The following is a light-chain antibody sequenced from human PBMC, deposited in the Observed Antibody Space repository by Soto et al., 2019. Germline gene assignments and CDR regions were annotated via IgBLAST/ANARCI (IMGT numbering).Light chain of an antibody. CDR3: QQYGSSRWT. Sequence: EIVLTQSPGTLSLSPGERATLSCRASQSVSSTYLAWYQQKPGQAPRLLIYGASTRATGIPDRFSGSGSGRDFTLTISPVEPEDFAVYYCQQYGSSRWTFGQGTKV. J-gene: IGKJ1*01. CDR1: QSVSSTY. CDR2: GAS. V-gene: IGKV3-20*01.